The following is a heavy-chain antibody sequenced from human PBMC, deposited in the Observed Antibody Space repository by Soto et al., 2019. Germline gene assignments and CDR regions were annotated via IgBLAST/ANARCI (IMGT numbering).Heavy chain of an antibody. V-gene: IGHV1-69*13. D-gene: IGHD3-3*01. Sequence: SVKVSCKASGGTFSSYAISWVRQAPGQGLEWMGGIIPIFGTANYAQKFQGRVTITADESTSTAYMELSSLRSEDTAVYYCARANDFWSGYYTFYWFDPWGQGTLVTVSS. J-gene: IGHJ5*02. CDR1: GGTFSSYA. CDR2: IIPIFGTA. CDR3: ARANDFWSGYYTFYWFDP.